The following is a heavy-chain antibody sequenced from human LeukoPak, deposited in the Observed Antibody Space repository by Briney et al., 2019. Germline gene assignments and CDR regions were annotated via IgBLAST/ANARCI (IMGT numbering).Heavy chain of an antibody. CDR2: VSYSGST. Sequence: PSESLSLTCTVSDDSISTFYWSWIRQPPGKGLEWMGYVSYSGSTKYNPSLKSRITISSDTSKSQFSLKVNSVTAADTAVYYCARLPGTGNYGRFDPWGQGTLVIVSS. J-gene: IGHJ5*01. CDR1: DDSISTFY. D-gene: IGHD1-7*01. V-gene: IGHV4-59*08. CDR3: ARLPGTGNYGRFDP.